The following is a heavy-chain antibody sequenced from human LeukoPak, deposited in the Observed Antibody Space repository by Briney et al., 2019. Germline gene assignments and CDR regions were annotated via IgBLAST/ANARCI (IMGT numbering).Heavy chain of an antibody. V-gene: IGHV3-21*01. CDR2: ISSSSSYI. D-gene: IGHD1-26*01. CDR3: ARDYSGSYGTLFDY. CDR1: GFTFSSYS. J-gene: IGHJ4*02. Sequence: GRSLRLSCAASGFTFSSYSMNWVRQAPGKGLEWVSSISSSSSYIYYADSVKGRFTISRDNAKNSLYLQMNSLRAEDTAVYYCARDYSGSYGTLFDYWGQGTLVTVSS.